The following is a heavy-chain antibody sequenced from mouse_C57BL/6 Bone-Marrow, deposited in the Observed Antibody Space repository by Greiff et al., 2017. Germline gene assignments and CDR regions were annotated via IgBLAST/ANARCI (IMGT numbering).Heavy chain of an antibody. Sequence: EVQVVESGGGLVQPGGSMKLSCAASGFTFSDAWMDWVRQSPEQGLEWVAEIRHKANNHATYYAESVKGRFTISRDDSKISVFLQMNSVRAEDTGIYYCTRPHDDPDVWGTGTTVTVSS. D-gene: IGHD2-12*01. V-gene: IGHV6-6*01. J-gene: IGHJ1*03. CDR2: IRHKANNHAT. CDR1: GFTFSDAW. CDR3: TRPHDDPDV.